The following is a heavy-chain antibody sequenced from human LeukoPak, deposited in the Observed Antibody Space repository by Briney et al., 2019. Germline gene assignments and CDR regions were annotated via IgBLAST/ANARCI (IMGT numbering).Heavy chain of an antibody. J-gene: IGHJ4*02. CDR3: ARGIAADDSSGYYYE. V-gene: IGHV1-69*13. CDR2: IIPIFGTA. Sequence: GASVKVSCKASGGTFSSYAISWVRQAPGQGLEWMGGIIPIFGTAKYAQKFQGRVTITADESTSTAYMELSSLRSEDTAVYYCARGIAADDSSGYYYEWGQGTLVTVSS. CDR1: GGTFSSYA. D-gene: IGHD3-22*01.